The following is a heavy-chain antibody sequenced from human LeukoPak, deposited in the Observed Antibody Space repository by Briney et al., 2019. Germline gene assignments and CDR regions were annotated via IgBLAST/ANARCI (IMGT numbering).Heavy chain of an antibody. D-gene: IGHD4-17*01. V-gene: IGHV3-30*02. J-gene: IGHJ2*01. CDR1: GFNFRGYA. Sequence: GGSLRLSCAASGFNFRGYAMHWVRQAPGRGLEWVAFLRYDGSDQKYADSVKGRFTISRDNSKNTLYLQMDSLRAEDTALYYCARSMTTVTTRFFDLWGRGTLVTVSS. CDR3: ARSMTTVTTRFFDL. CDR2: LRYDGSDQ.